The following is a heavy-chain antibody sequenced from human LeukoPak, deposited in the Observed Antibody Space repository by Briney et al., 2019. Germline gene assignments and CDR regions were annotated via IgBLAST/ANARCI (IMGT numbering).Heavy chain of an antibody. Sequence: PSETLSLTCAVYGGSFSGYYWSWIRQPPGKGLEWIGEINHSGSTNYNPSLKSRVTISVDTSKNQFSLKLSSVTAADTAVYYCARGVVRGEYFDYWGQGTLVTVSS. CDR3: ARGVVRGEYFDY. V-gene: IGHV4-34*01. D-gene: IGHD3-10*01. J-gene: IGHJ4*02. CDR1: GGSFSGYY. CDR2: INHSGST.